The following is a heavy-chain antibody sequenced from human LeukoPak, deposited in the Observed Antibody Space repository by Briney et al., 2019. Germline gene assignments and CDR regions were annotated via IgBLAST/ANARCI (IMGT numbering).Heavy chain of an antibody. Sequence: SETLSLTCTVSGGSISSYYWSWIRQPPGKGLEWIGYIYYSGSTNYNPSLKSRVTISVDTSKNQFSLKLSSVTAADTAVYYCARVGRGYSSSWYVGYYYYMDVWGEGTTVTVSS. CDR2: IYYSGST. CDR3: ARVGRGYSSSWYVGYYYYMDV. CDR1: GGSISSYY. V-gene: IGHV4-59*01. J-gene: IGHJ6*03. D-gene: IGHD6-13*01.